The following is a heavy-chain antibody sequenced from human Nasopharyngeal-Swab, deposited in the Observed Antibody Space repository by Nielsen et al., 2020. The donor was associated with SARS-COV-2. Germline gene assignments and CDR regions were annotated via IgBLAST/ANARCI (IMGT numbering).Heavy chain of an antibody. CDR2: INGSGGST. CDR1: GFTFSSYA. Sequence: GGSLRLSCAASGFTFSSYAMSWVRQAPGKGLEWVSGINGSGGSTYYGDSVKGRFTISRDSSKNTLYLQMDSLRGEDTAVYYCARDAPAHYGAFYWGRGTLVTVSS. CDR3: ARDAPAHYGAFY. V-gene: IGHV3-23*01. D-gene: IGHD4-17*01. J-gene: IGHJ4*02.